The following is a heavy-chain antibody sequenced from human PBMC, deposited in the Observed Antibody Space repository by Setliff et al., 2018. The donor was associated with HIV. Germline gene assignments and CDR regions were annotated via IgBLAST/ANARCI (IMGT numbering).Heavy chain of an antibody. CDR3: AKTQTVITVYGPFDS. Sequence: GGSLRLSCAASGFTFSSYSMNWVRQAPGKGLEWVSYISSSSSYTHYADSVKGRFTISRDNVKNSLYLQMNSLRAEDTAMYYCAKTQTVITVYGPFDSWGQGTPVTVSS. CDR1: GFTFSSYS. J-gene: IGHJ4*02. V-gene: IGHV3-21*04. CDR2: ISSSSSYT. D-gene: IGHD4-4*01.